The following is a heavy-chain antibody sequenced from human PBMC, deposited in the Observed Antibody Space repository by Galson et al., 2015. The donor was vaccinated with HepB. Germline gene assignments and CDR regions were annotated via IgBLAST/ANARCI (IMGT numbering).Heavy chain of an antibody. CDR2: ISYDGSNK. V-gene: IGHV3-30*18. CDR1: GFTFSSYG. J-gene: IGHJ3*02. CDR3: AKDLAGYGAFDI. D-gene: IGHD3-9*01. Sequence: SLRLSCAASGFTFSSYGMHWVRQAPGKGLEWVAVISYDGSNKYYADSVKGRFTISRDNSKNTLYLQMNSLRPDDTAVYYCAKDLAGYGAFDIWGQGTVVTLSS.